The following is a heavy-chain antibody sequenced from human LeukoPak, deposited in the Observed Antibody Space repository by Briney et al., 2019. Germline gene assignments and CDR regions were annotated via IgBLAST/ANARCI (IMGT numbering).Heavy chain of an antibody. Sequence: ASVKVSCKASGGTFSSYAISWVRQAPGQGLEWMGGIIPIFGTANYAQKFRGRVTITADESTSAAYMELSSLRSEDTAVYYCAHSAGSHYDILTGRKETFDYWGQGTLVTVSS. J-gene: IGHJ4*02. V-gene: IGHV1-69*13. D-gene: IGHD3-9*01. CDR1: GGTFSSYA. CDR3: AHSAGSHYDILTGRKETFDY. CDR2: IIPIFGTA.